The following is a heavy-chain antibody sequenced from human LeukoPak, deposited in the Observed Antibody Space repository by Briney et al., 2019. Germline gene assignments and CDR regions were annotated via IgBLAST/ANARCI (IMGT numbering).Heavy chain of an antibody. CDR2: VDHSGRT. Sequence: SETLSLTCGVYGDSFDNYYWNWIRQFPEKRLEWIGEVDHSGRTTYSPSLQGRVTISVDTSKSQFSLKLNSVTAADTAVYFCAATNYFYGSGSFHKRDSWGQGTLVTVSS. CDR1: GDSFDNYY. CDR3: AATNYFYGSGSFHKRDS. J-gene: IGHJ4*02. D-gene: IGHD3-10*01. V-gene: IGHV4-34*01.